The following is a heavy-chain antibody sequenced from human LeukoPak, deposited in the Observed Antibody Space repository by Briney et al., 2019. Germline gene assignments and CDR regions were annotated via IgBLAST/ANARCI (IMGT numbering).Heavy chain of an antibody. CDR2: IYYSGST. D-gene: IGHD4-17*01. CDR1: GGSISSYY. CDR3: ARQHIEHDYGDYGVEDWFDP. Sequence: KPSETLSLTCTVSGGSISSYYWSWIRQPPGKGLEWIGYIYYSGSTNYNPSLKSRVTISVDTSKNQFSLKLSSVTAADTAVYYCARQHIEHDYGDYGVEDWFDPWGPGTLVTVSS. J-gene: IGHJ5*02. V-gene: IGHV4-59*08.